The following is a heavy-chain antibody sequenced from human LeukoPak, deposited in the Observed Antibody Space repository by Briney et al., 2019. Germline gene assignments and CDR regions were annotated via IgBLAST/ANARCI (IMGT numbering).Heavy chain of an antibody. CDR2: ISPNSGNT. Sequence: GASVKVSCKASGYTFSNYDISWVRQAPGQGLEWMGWISPNSGNTDYAQKVQGRVTMTTDTSTSTAYMELRSLRSDDTAEYYCAGNGIAAAVAAFDIWGQGTMVTVSS. CDR1: GYTFSNYD. V-gene: IGHV1-18*01. CDR3: AGNGIAAAVAAFDI. J-gene: IGHJ3*02. D-gene: IGHD6-13*01.